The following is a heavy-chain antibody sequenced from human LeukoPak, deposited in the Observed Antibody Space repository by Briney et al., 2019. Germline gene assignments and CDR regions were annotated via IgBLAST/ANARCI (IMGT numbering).Heavy chain of an antibody. CDR1: GGSISGYY. Sequence: SETLSLTCTVSGGSISGYYWSWIRQPPGKGLEWIGYIYYSGSTNYNPSLKSRVTISVDTSKNQFSLKLSSVTAADTAVYYCARDRYDSSGYLPFDYWGQGTLVTVSS. CDR3: ARDRYDSSGYLPFDY. CDR2: IYYSGST. D-gene: IGHD3-22*01. J-gene: IGHJ4*02. V-gene: IGHV4-59*01.